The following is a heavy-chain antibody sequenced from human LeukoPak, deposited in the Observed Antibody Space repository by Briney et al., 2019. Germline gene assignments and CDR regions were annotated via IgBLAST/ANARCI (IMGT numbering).Heavy chain of an antibody. CDR1: GFTFSSYA. J-gene: IGHJ4*02. CDR3: AGGSGSYYGSHFDY. Sequence: GGSLRLSCAASGFTFSSYAMHWVRQAPGKGLEWVAVMSYDGSNKYYADSVKGRFTISRDNSKNTLYLQMNSLRAEDTAVYYCAGGSGSYYGSHFDYWGQGTLVTVSS. CDR2: MSYDGSNK. V-gene: IGHV3-30*04. D-gene: IGHD3-10*01.